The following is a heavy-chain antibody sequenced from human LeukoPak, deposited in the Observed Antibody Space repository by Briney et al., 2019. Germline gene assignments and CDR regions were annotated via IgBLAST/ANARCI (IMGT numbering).Heavy chain of an antibody. J-gene: IGHJ4*02. CDR2: INTDGSST. D-gene: IGHD2-2*02. CDR1: GFTFSSYW. V-gene: IGHV3-74*01. Sequence: GGSLRLSCAASGFTFSSYWMHWVRQAPGKGLVWVSRINTDGSSTSYADSVKGRFTISRDNAKNTLYLQMNSLRAEDTAVYYCARVSYCSSTSCYNYWGQGTLVTVSS. CDR3: ARVSYCSSTSCYNY.